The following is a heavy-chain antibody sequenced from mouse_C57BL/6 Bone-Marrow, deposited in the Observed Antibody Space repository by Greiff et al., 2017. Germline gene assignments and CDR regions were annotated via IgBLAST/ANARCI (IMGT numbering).Heavy chain of an antibody. CDR1: GYTFTSYW. V-gene: IGHV1-72*01. J-gene: IGHJ4*01. CDR3: ARGWLLRRYYAMDY. CDR2: IDPNSGGT. D-gene: IGHD2-3*01. Sequence: QVQLQQPGAELVQPGASVKLSCKASGYTFTSYWMHWVKQRPGRGLEWIGRIDPNSGGTKYNEKFKSKATLTVDKTSSTAYMQLSSLTSEDSAVYYCARGWLLRRYYAMDYWGQGTSVTVSS.